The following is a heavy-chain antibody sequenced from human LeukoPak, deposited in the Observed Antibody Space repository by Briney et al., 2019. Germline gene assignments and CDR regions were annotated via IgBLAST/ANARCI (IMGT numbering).Heavy chain of an antibody. CDR2: IYYSGST. D-gene: IGHD3-3*01. Sequence: SETLSLTCTVSGGSISSYYWSWIRQPPGKGLEWIGYIYYSGSTNYNPSLKSRVTISVDTSKNQFSLKLSSVTAADTAVYYCARLLRSREYYDFWSGPMHYFDYWGQGTLVTVSS. J-gene: IGHJ4*02. CDR1: GGSISSYY. CDR3: ARLLRSREYYDFWSGPMHYFDY. V-gene: IGHV4-59*08.